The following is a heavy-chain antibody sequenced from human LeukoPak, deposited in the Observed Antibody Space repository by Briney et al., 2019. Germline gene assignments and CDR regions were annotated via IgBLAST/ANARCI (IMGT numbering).Heavy chain of an antibody. Sequence: PSETLSLTCAVSGFSISSGYDWGWLRQPPGKGLEWIGSIYHSGSTYYNPSLKSRVTISVDTSKNQFSLKLSSVTAADTAVYYCARGDYDILTGYYFWGQGTLVTVSS. D-gene: IGHD3-9*01. CDR1: GFSISSGYD. V-gene: IGHV4-38-2*01. CDR3: ARGDYDILTGYYF. J-gene: IGHJ4*02. CDR2: IYHSGST.